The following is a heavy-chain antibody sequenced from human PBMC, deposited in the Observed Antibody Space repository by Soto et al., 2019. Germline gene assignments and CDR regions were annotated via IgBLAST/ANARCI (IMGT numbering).Heavy chain of an antibody. CDR1: GYTFTSYD. D-gene: IGHD2-15*01. CDR2: MNPNSGNT. CDR3: ARERGCSGDSCYFFDY. Sequence: ASVKVSCKASGYTFTSYDINWVRQATGQGLEWMGWMNPNSGNTGYAQKFQGRVTVTRNTSISTAYMELSSLRSEDTAVYYCARERGCSGDSCYFFDYWGQGTLVTVSS. J-gene: IGHJ4*02. V-gene: IGHV1-8*01.